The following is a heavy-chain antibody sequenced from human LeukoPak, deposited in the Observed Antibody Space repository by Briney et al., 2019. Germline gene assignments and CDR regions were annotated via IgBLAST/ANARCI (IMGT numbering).Heavy chain of an antibody. CDR3: ARDETYYDFWSGYWIYGMDV. J-gene: IGHJ6*02. V-gene: IGHV1-46*01. CDR1: GYTFTSYY. D-gene: IGHD3-3*01. Sequence: VSVKVSCKASGYTFTSYYMHWVRQAPGQGLEWMGIINPSGGSTSYAQKFQGRVTMTRDTSTSTVYMELSSLRSEDTAVYYCARDETYYDFWSGYWIYGMDVWGQGTTVTVSS. CDR2: INPSGGST.